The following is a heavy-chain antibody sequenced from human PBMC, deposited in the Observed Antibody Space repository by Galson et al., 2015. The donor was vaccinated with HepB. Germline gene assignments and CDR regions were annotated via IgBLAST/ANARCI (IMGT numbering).Heavy chain of an antibody. CDR3: TTDSEWFGELRY. Sequence: SLRLSCAASGFTFSNAWMSWVRQAPGKGLEWVGRIKSKTDGGTTDYAAPVKGRFTISRDDSKNTLYLQMNSLKTEDTAVYYCTTDSEWFGELRYWGQGTLVTVSS. V-gene: IGHV3-15*01. CDR1: GFTFSNAW. D-gene: IGHD3-10*01. J-gene: IGHJ4*02. CDR2: IKSKTDGGTT.